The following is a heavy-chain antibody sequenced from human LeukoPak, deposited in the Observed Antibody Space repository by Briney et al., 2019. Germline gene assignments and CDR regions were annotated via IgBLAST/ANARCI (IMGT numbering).Heavy chain of an antibody. V-gene: IGHV3-48*04. CDR2: ISSSGSTI. Sequence: GGSLRLSCAASGFTFSSYSMNWVRQAPGKGLEWVSYISSSGSTISYADSVKGRFTISRDNAKNSLYLQMNSLRAEDTAVYYRARDSEGSSAFDIWGQGTMVTVSS. J-gene: IGHJ3*02. CDR3: ARDSEGSSAFDI. CDR1: GFTFSSYS. D-gene: IGHD6-6*01.